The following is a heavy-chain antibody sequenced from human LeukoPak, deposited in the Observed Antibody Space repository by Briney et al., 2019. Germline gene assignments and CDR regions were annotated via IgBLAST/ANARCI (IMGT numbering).Heavy chain of an antibody. CDR2: INTNTGNP. Sequence: GASVKVSCKASGYTFTGYYMHWVRQAPGQGLEWMRWINTNTGNPTYAQGFTGRFVFSLDTSVSTAYLQISSLKAEDTAVYYCARDSGTTSWDYWGQGTLVTVSS. CDR3: ARDSGTTSWDY. V-gene: IGHV7-4-1*02. CDR1: GYTFTGYY. J-gene: IGHJ4*02. D-gene: IGHD1-7*01.